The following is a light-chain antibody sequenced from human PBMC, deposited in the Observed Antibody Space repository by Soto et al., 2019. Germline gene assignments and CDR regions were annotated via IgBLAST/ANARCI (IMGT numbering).Light chain of an antibody. CDR3: SSYAGSSTWV. V-gene: IGLV2-23*01. CDR1: SSDVGSYNL. CDR2: EGS. J-gene: IGLJ2*01. Sequence: QSALTQPASVSGSPGQSITISCTGTSSDVGSYNLVSWYQQHPGKAPKLMIYEGSKRPSGVSNRFSGSKSGNTASLTISGLRAEDGADYYCSSYAGSSTWVFGGGTKLTAL.